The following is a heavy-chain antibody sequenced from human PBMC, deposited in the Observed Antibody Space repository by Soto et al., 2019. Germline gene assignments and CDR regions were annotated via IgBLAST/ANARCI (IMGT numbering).Heavy chain of an antibody. Sequence: QVQLQQSGPGLLKPSQTLSLTCAISGDSVSRNTAAWNWIRQSPSRGLEWLGRTYYRSEWYSDFAVTVKSRITTNPDTATNLFSLQLNSVTREDTAVYYCARGWQLDYWGQGTLVTVSS. D-gene: IGHD6-13*01. CDR3: ARGWQLDY. V-gene: IGHV6-1*01. J-gene: IGHJ4*02. CDR2: TYYRSEWYS. CDR1: GDSVSRNTAA.